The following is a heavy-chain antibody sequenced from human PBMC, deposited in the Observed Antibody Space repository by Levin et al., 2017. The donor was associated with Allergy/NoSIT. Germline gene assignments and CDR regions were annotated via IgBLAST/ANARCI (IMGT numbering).Heavy chain of an antibody. CDR2: INHSGST. Sequence: SETLSLTCAVYGGSFSGYYWSWIRQPPGKGLEWIGEINHSGSTNYNPSLKSRVTISVDTSKNQFSLKLSSVTAADTAVYYCARGRSAGTLADWGQGTLVTVSS. CDR3: ARGRSAGTLAD. J-gene: IGHJ4*02. D-gene: IGHD6-19*01. CDR1: GGSFSGYY. V-gene: IGHV4-34*01.